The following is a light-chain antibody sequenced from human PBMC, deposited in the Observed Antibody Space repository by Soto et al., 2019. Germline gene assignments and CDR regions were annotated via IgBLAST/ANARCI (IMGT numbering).Light chain of an antibody. V-gene: IGLV2-14*01. CDR3: SSYAAGSIYV. Sequence: QSVLTQPAPVSGSPGQSITISCTGTSSDVGYYNYVSWFQQHPGKAPKLMISEVVNRPSGVSIRFSGSKSGDTASLTITALQAEDEADYYCSSYAAGSIYVFGTGTKVTVL. CDR1: SSDVGYYNY. CDR2: EVV. J-gene: IGLJ1*01.